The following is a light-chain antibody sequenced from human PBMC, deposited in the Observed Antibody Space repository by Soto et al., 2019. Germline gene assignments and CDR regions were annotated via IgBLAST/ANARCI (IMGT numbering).Light chain of an antibody. Sequence: QSALTQPASVSGSPGQSITISCTGTSSDVGSYNLVSWYQQHPGKAPKLMIYEGSKRPSGVSNRVSVSKSGNTASLTISGLQDEVEDYYYCCSYDGSRVFGGCIKLTVL. V-gene: IGLV2-23*01. CDR1: SSDVGSYNL. CDR3: CSYDGSRV. J-gene: IGLJ3*02. CDR2: EGS.